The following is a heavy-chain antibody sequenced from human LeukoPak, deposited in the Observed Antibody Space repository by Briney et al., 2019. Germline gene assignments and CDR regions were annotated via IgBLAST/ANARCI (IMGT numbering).Heavy chain of an antibody. Sequence: GGSLRLSCAGSGFTLSSSWMHWVRPAPGKGPVWVAHVSPDGNLANYADSVKGRFIISRDNAKNTLFLQMNSLRAEDTAVYYCARDLSFSSDHWGQGTLVTVSS. CDR2: VSPDGNLA. V-gene: IGHV3-74*01. D-gene: IGHD3-10*01. CDR1: GFTLSSSW. CDR3: ARDLSFSSDH. J-gene: IGHJ4*02.